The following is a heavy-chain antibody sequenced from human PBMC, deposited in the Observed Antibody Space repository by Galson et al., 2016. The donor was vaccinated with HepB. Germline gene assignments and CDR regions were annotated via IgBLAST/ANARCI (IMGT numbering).Heavy chain of an antibody. V-gene: IGHV3-30*18. CDR2: ISYDGTKK. D-gene: IGHD3-16*02. Sequence: SLRLSCAASGFSFSGYGMHWVRQAPGKGLEWVAVISYDGTKKHYADSVKGRFTISRDNFKNTLYLQMNTLRDEDTAVYYCAKDPSGIWGSYRYTEKPDYWGQGTLVTVSS. J-gene: IGHJ4*02. CDR1: GFSFSGYG. CDR3: AKDPSGIWGSYRYTEKPDY.